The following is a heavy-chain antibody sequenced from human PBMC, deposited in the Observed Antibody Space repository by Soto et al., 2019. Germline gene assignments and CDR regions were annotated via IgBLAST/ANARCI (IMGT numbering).Heavy chain of an antibody. CDR1: GFTFSSYA. CDR2: ISGSGAST. D-gene: IGHD6-13*01. Sequence: EVQLLESGGGLVQPGGSLRLSCAASGFTFSSYAMSWVRQAPGKGLEWVSAISGSGASTYYADSVTGRFTISRHNSKNTLYLQMNSLRAEDTAVYHCAKDLGYSSSARDYWGQGTLVTVSS. V-gene: IGHV3-23*01. CDR3: AKDLGYSSSARDY. J-gene: IGHJ4*02.